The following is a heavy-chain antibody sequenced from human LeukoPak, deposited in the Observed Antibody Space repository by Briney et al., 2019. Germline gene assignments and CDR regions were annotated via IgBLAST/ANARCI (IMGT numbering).Heavy chain of an antibody. CDR3: ARDRYYYDSSGPRGYYFDY. J-gene: IGHJ4*02. Sequence: SETLSLTCAVSGYSLSSGYYWGWIRQPPGKGLEWIGSIYHSGSTYYNPSLKSRVTISVDTSKNQFSLKLSSVTAADTAVYYCARDRYYYDSSGPRGYYFDYWGQGTLVTVSS. CDR1: GYSLSSGYY. V-gene: IGHV4-38-2*02. CDR2: IYHSGST. D-gene: IGHD3-22*01.